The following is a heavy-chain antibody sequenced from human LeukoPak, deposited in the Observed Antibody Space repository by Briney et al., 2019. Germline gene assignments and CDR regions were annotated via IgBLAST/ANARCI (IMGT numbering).Heavy chain of an antibody. Sequence: PSETLSLTCTVSGGSISSYYWSWIRQPPGKGLEWIGYISHSGSTKYNPSLKSRVTISIGTSKNHFSLKMRSVTAADTALYYCARSYGSGSYFDYWGQGTLVTVSS. CDR1: GGSISSYY. D-gene: IGHD3-10*01. V-gene: IGHV4-59*01. CDR2: ISHSGST. CDR3: ARSYGSGSYFDY. J-gene: IGHJ4*02.